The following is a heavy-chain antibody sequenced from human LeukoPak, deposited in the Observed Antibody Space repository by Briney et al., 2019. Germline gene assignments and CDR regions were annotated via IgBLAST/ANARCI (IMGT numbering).Heavy chain of an antibody. V-gene: IGHV3-30*04. Sequence: GGSLRLSCAASGFIFDNFAIHWVRQAQGRGLEWVSIVSFDGTNNFYGDSVKGRFTVSRDNSNNTVYLHMNSLRPDDTAVYFCARDRNVVGADFDSWGQGTLVTVSS. CDR1: GFIFDNFA. CDR3: ARDRNVVGADFDS. D-gene: IGHD4/OR15-4a*01. CDR2: VSFDGTNN. J-gene: IGHJ5*01.